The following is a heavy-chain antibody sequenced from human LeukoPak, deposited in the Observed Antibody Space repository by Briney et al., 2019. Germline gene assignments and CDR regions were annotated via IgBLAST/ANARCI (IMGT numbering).Heavy chain of an antibody. J-gene: IGHJ3*02. Sequence: GGSLRLSCAASGFTFRSYGMHWVRQAPGKGLEWVSAISGSGGSTYYADSVKGRFTISRDNSKNTLYLQMNSLRAEDTAVYYCAKDWGAYYDILTRAIDAFDIWGQGTMVTVSS. V-gene: IGHV3-23*01. D-gene: IGHD3-9*01. CDR3: AKDWGAYYDILTRAIDAFDI. CDR2: ISGSGGST. CDR1: GFTFRSYG.